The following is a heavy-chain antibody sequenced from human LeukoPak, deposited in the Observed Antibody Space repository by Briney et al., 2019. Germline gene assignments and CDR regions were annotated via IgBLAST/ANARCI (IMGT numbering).Heavy chain of an antibody. CDR1: GFTFGDYA. CDR2: IRSKAYGGTT. Sequence: GGSLRLSCTASGFTFGDYAMSWVRQAPGKGLEWVGFIRSKAYGGTTEYAASVKGRFTISRDDSKSIAYLQMNSLKTEDTAVYYCARETVGIDYWGQGTLVTVSS. D-gene: IGHD4-23*01. CDR3: ARETVGIDY. V-gene: IGHV3-49*04. J-gene: IGHJ4*02.